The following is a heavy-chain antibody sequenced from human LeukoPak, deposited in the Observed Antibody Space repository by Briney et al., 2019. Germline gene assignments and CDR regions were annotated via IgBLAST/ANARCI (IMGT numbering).Heavy chain of an antibody. D-gene: IGHD6-13*01. V-gene: IGHV3-48*01. J-gene: IGHJ4*02. CDR3: ARDLQQLGQHNFDY. CDR2: ISSSSSTI. CDR1: GFTFSSYS. Sequence: GGSLRLSCAASGFTFSSYSVNWVRQAPGKGLEWVSYISSSSSTIYYADSVKGRFTISRDNAKNSLYLQMNSLRAEDTAVYYCARDLQQLGQHNFDYWGQGTLVTVSS.